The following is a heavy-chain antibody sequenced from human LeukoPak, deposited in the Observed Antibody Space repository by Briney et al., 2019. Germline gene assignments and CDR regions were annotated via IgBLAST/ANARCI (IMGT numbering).Heavy chain of an antibody. CDR3: ARAYTETLGLYFDY. D-gene: IGHD3-16*01. J-gene: IGHJ4*02. CDR1: GYSISSGYY. V-gene: IGHV4-38-2*02. CDR2: IYHSGST. Sequence: SETLSLTCTVSGYSISSGYYWGWIRQPPGKGLEWIGSIYHSGSTYYNPSLKSRVTISVDTSKNQFSLKLSSVTAADTAVYYCARAYTETLGLYFDYWGQGTLVTVSS.